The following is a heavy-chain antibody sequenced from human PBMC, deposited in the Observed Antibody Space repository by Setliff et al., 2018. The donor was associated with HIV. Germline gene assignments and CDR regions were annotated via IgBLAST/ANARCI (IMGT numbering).Heavy chain of an antibody. Sequence: SETLSLTCAVYGGSFSDSNWSWIRQPPGKGLEWIGSVFYSGSTYYNPSLRSRITISVDMSKNQFSLKLNSVTAADTAIYYCARHRSYGDYDPNWFDPWGRGTLVTVSS. D-gene: IGHD4-17*01. CDR1: GGSFSDSN. CDR2: VFYSGST. CDR3: ARHRSYGDYDPNWFDP. V-gene: IGHV4-34*12. J-gene: IGHJ5*02.